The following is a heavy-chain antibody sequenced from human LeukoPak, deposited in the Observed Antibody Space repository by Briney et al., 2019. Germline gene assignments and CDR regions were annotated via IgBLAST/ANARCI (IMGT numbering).Heavy chain of an antibody. V-gene: IGHV4-34*01. J-gene: IGHJ4*02. D-gene: IGHD5-24*01. CDR1: GGSFSGYY. Sequence: SETLSLTCAVYGGSFSGYYWSWIRQPPGKGLEWIGEINHSGSTNYNPSLKSRVTISVDTSKNQFSLKLSSVTAADTAVYYCARRGRWLNAIDYWGQGTLVTVSS. CDR3: ARRGRWLNAIDY. CDR2: INHSGST.